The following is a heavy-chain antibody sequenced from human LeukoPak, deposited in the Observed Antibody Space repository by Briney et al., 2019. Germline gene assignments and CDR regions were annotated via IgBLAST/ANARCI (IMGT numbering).Heavy chain of an antibody. CDR3: ARARREFTAFDY. CDR1: GGTFSSYA. D-gene: IGHD3-10*01. V-gene: IGHV1-69*05. J-gene: IGHJ4*02. Sequence: GASVTVSCKASGGTFSSYAISWVRQAPGQGLEWMGGIIPIFGTANYAQKFQGRVTITTDESTSTAYMELSSLRSEDTAVYYCARARREFTAFDYWGQGTLVTVSS. CDR2: IIPIFGTA.